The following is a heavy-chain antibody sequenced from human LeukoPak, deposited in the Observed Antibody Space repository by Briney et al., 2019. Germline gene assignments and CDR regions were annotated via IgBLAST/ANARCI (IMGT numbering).Heavy chain of an antibody. Sequence: PGRSLRLSCAASGFTFDDYAMHWVRQAPGKGLEWVSGISWNSGSIGYADSVKDRFTISRDNAKNSLYLQMNSLRAEDTALYYCARSEDLSYFDYWGQGTLVTVSS. J-gene: IGHJ4*02. CDR3: ARSEDLSYFDY. CDR1: GFTFDDYA. CDR2: ISWNSGSI. V-gene: IGHV3-9*01. D-gene: IGHD1-14*01.